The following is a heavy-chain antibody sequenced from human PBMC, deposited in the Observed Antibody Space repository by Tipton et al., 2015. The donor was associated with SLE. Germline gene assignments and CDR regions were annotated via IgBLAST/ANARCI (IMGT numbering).Heavy chain of an antibody. J-gene: IGHJ2*01. CDR2: IYVSGST. D-gene: IGHD7-27*01. V-gene: IGHV4-61*02. Sequence: TLSLTCTVSGDSIISGSYYWHWIRQPAGKGLEWIGRIYVSGSTNDNPSLKSRLTMSLDTSKNQFSLKLNSVTAADTAVYYCARGGNWGGWYFDLWGRGTLVTVSS. CDR3: ARGGNWGGWYFDL. CDR1: GDSIISGSYY.